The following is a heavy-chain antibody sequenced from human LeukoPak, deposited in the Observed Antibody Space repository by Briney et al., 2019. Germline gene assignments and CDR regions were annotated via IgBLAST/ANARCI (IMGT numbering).Heavy chain of an antibody. J-gene: IGHJ4*02. D-gene: IGHD1-1*01. CDR3: ARSLTTLTYEGY. Sequence: GGSLRLSCAASGFTFSSYMMNWVRQAPGKGLEWVSSINSGSTYAYYTESVKGRFTVSRDNAKNSLFLQMNSLRAEDTAIYYCARSLTTLTYEGYWGQGTLVTVSS. CDR2: INSGSTYA. V-gene: IGHV3-21*01. CDR1: GFTFSSYM.